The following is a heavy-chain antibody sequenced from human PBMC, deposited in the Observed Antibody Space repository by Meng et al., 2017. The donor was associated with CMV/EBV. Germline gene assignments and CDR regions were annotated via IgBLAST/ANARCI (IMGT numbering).Heavy chain of an antibody. CDR2: IYYSGST. CDR1: GGSISSSSYY. CDR3: ARGSRFLEWLLLGYFDY. Sequence: GSLRLSCTVSGGSISSSSYYWGWIRQPPGKGLEWIGSIYYSGSTYYNPSLKSRVTISVDTSKNQFSLKLSSVTAADTAVYYCARGSRFLEWLLLGYFDYWGQGMLVTVSS. D-gene: IGHD3-3*01. J-gene: IGHJ4*02. V-gene: IGHV4-39*07.